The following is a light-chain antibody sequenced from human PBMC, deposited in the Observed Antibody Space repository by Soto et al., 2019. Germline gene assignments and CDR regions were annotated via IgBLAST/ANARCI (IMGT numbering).Light chain of an antibody. V-gene: IGLV7-46*01. J-gene: IGLJ2*01. CDR3: LVSDPNAVV. CDR2: DTS. Sequence: QAVVTQEPSLTVSPGGTVTLTCGSSTGAVTSGHYPYWFQQKPGQAPRTLIYDTSSKHSWTPARFSGSLLGGKAALTLSGAQPEDEADYYCLVSDPNAVVFGGGTKVTVL. CDR1: TGAVTSGHY.